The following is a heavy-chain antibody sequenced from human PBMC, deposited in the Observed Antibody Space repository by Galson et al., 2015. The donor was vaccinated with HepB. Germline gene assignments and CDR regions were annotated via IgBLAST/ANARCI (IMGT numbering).Heavy chain of an antibody. Sequence: SLRLSCAASGFTFSRYGVDWVRQAPGKGLEWVAVISFDGSNKYYADSVKGRFTISRDNSKNTLYLQMNSLRAEDTAVYYCTKVKGDIAVAGPFDYWGQGTLVTVSS. D-gene: IGHD6-19*01. J-gene: IGHJ4*02. CDR2: ISFDGSNK. V-gene: IGHV3-30*18. CDR3: TKVKGDIAVAGPFDY. CDR1: GFTFSRYG.